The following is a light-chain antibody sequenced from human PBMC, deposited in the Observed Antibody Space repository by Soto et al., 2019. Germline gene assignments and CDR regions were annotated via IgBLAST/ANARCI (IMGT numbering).Light chain of an antibody. CDR1: QSVSSK. J-gene: IGKJ1*01. V-gene: IGKV3-15*01. CDR3: QQYNNWPRT. Sequence: EIVMTRSPATLSVSPGERATLSCRASQSVSSKLVWYQQKPGQAPRLLIYGASTRATGIPARFSGGGSGTEFTLTISSLQSEDFAVYYCQQYNNWPRTFGQGTKVEIK. CDR2: GAS.